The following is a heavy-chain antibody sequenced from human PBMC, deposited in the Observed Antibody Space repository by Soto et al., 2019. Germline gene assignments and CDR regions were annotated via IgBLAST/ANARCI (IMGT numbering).Heavy chain of an antibody. Sequence: QVQLRESGPGLVKPSQNLSLICAVSGGSISSGGYYWSWVRQHPRKGLEWIGYIYNTGSAYYNPSLKGRITMSVDTSKNQFSLRLTSVTAADTALYYCARERVLRSGWFDPWGQGTPVTVSS. J-gene: IGHJ5*02. CDR2: IYNTGSA. CDR1: GGSISSGGYY. V-gene: IGHV4-31*11. CDR3: ARERVLRSGWFDP. D-gene: IGHD1-26*01.